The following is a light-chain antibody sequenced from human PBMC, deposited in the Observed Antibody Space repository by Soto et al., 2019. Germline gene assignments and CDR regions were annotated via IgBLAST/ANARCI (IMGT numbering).Light chain of an antibody. CDR2: GAS. CDR3: QQSYSTLIT. CDR1: QSVISTY. Sequence: EIVLTQSPGTLSLSPGEIATLSFSASQSVISTYLAWYQQKPGQAPRLLISGASTRATGVPDRFSGSGSGTDFTLTISSLQPEDFATYYCQQSYSTLITFGQGTRLEIK. J-gene: IGKJ5*01. V-gene: IGKV3-20*01.